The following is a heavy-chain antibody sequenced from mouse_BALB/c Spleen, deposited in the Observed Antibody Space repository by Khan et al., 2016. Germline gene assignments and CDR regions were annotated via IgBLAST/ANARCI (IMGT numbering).Heavy chain of an antibody. V-gene: IGHV3-6*02. D-gene: IGHD1-1*01. CDR2: ISYDGSD. CDR1: GYSITSGYY. CDR3: ARGPCYYYGSNYRYYDV. J-gene: IGHJ1*01. Sequence: EVQLQESGPGLVKPSQSLSLTCSVTGYSITSGYYWNWIRQFPGNKLEWMGYISYDGSDNYNPSLKNRISITRDTSKNQFFLKLNSVTTEDTATYYCARGPCYYYGSNYRYYDVCGAGSTVSVSS.